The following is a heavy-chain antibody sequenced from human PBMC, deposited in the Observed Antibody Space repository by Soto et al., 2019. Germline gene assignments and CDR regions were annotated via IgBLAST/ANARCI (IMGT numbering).Heavy chain of an antibody. CDR3: ARTYYYGSGTYPRFDP. D-gene: IGHD3-10*01. CDR1: GFTFNDYA. CDR2: ISRTGDST. J-gene: IGHJ5*02. V-gene: IGHV3-23*01. Sequence: EVQVLESGGGLVQPGGSLRLSCAASGFTFNDYAMSWVRQAPGKGLEWVSLISRTGDSTYFADSVKGRFTISRDNSKNPLYLQMNSLRAEDTAVYYCARTYYYGSGTYPRFDPWGQGTLVTVSS.